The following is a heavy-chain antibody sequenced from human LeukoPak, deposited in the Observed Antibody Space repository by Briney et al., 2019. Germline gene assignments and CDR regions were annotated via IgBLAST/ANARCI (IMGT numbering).Heavy chain of an antibody. CDR2: IKSKTDGGTI. D-gene: IGHD3-10*01. J-gene: IGHJ4*02. CDR1: GFTFSNYA. CDR3: TTVTLRPVGL. V-gene: IGHV3-15*05. Sequence: GGSLRLSCAASGFTFSNYAMRWVRQAPGKGLEWVGRIKSKTDGGTIDYAAPVKGRFTISRDDSKNTLFLQMNSLKIEDTAVYYCTTVTLRPVGLWGQGTLVTVSS.